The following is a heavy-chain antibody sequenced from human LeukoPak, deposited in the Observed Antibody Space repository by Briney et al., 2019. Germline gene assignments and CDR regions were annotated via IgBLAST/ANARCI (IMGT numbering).Heavy chain of an antibody. J-gene: IGHJ4*02. CDR2: ISYDGSNK. CDR1: GFTFSSYG. V-gene: IGHV3-30*18. CDR3: AKDRASSGATYYFDY. D-gene: IGHD3-22*01. Sequence: HPGGSLRLSCAASGFTFSSYGMHWVRQAPGKGLDWVAVISYDGSNKYYADSVKGRFTISRDNSKNTLYLQMNSLRAEDTAVYYCAKDRASSGATYYFDYWGQGTLVTVSS.